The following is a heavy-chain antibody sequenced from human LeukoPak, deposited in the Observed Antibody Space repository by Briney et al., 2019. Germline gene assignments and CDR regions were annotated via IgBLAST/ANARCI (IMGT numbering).Heavy chain of an antibody. J-gene: IGHJ3*02. V-gene: IGHV1-69*01. Sequence: ASVKVSCKASGGTFSSYAISWVRQAPGQGVEWMGGIIPIFGTANYAQKFQGRVTITADESTSTAYMELSSLRSEDTAVYYCARSFRYYDSSGGAFDIWGQGTMVTVSS. CDR2: IIPIFGTA. CDR3: ARSFRYYDSSGGAFDI. CDR1: GGTFSSYA. D-gene: IGHD3-22*01.